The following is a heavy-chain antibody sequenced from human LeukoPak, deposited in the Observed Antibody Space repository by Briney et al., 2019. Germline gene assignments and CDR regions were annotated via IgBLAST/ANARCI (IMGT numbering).Heavy chain of an antibody. Sequence: GESLRISCKGSGYSFTNYWISWVRQMPGKGLEWMGRIDPSDSYTNYSPSFQGHVAISTDKSISTAYLQWSSLKASDTAMYYCARDDSSGYDYWGQGTLVTVSS. CDR1: GYSFTNYW. J-gene: IGHJ4*02. D-gene: IGHD3-22*01. CDR3: ARDDSSGYDY. V-gene: IGHV5-10-1*01. CDR2: IDPSDSYT.